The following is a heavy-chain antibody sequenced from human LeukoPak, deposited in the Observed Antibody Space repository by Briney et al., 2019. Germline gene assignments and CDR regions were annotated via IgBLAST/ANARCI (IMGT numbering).Heavy chain of an antibody. CDR3: ARGKAMVAGDAFDI. Sequence: SETLSLTCTVSGGSISSGGYYWSWIRQHPGKGLEWIGYIYYSGSTYYNPSLKSRVTISVDTSKNQFSLKLSSVTAADTAVYYCARGKAMVAGDAFDIWGQGTMVTVSS. V-gene: IGHV4-31*03. J-gene: IGHJ3*02. D-gene: IGHD2-15*01. CDR2: IYYSGST. CDR1: GGSISSGGYY.